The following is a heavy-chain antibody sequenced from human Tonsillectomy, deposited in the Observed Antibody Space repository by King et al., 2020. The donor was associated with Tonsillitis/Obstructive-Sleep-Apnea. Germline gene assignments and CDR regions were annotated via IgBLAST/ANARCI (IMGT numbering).Heavy chain of an antibody. D-gene: IGHD1-26*01. J-gene: IGHJ4*02. V-gene: IGHV2-5*02. Sequence: TLKESGPTLVKPTQTLTLTCTFSGFSLSTSGVGVGWIRQPPGKALEWLALIYLDDDKRYSPSLKSRLTITKDTSKNQGVLTMTNIDPVDTATYYCAHTTYPPNDPTTHFDYWGQGTLVTVSS. CDR2: IYLDDDK. CDR3: AHTTYPPNDPTTHFDY. CDR1: GFSLSTSGVG.